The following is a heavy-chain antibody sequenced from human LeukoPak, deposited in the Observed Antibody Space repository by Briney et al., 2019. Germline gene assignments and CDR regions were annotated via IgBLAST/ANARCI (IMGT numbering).Heavy chain of an antibody. V-gene: IGHV3-30*02. D-gene: IGHD2-15*01. CDR2: IRYDENDK. J-gene: IGHJ4*02. Sequence: PVGSLRLSCAASGFTFGNYDMHWVRQAPGKGLEWVAFIRYDENDKYYADAVEGRFTISRDNSKNTLFLQMNSLTTDDTAVYYCAEGSCYAYWGQGTLVTVSS. CDR3: AEGSCYAY. CDR1: GFTFGNYD.